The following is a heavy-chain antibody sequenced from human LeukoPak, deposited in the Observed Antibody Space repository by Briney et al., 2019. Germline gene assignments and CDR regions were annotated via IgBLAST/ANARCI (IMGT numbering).Heavy chain of an antibody. D-gene: IGHD3-22*01. J-gene: IGHJ5*02. V-gene: IGHV3-48*01. CDR2: ISSSGNSI. CDR3: ARARWRDTMIVVPHDP. Sequence: GGSLRLSCAASGFTLSTYNMNWVRQAPGKGLEWVSSISSSGNSIYYGDSVKGRFIISRSNAWNSLSLQLNSLRAEDTAVYYCARARWRDTMIVVPHDPWGQGTLVTVSS. CDR1: GFTLSTYN.